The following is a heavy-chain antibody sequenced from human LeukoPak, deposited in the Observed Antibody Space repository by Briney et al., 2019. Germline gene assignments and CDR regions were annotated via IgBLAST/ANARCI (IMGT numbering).Heavy chain of an antibody. D-gene: IGHD1-26*01. CDR3: ARDSSQWEPDAFDI. CDR2: IKQDGSEK. CDR1: GFTFSSYW. J-gene: IGHJ3*02. Sequence: GGSLRLSCAASGFTFSSYWMSWVRQAPGKGLEWVANIKQDGSEKYYVDSVKGRFTISRDNAKNSLYLQMNSLRAEDTAVYYCARDSSQWEPDAFDIWGQGTMVTVSS. V-gene: IGHV3-7*03.